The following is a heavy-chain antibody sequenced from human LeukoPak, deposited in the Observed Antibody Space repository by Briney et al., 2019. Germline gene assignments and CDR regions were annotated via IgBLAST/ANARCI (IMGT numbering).Heavy chain of an antibody. CDR3: ARDRHPYYKSPNYFDY. J-gene: IGHJ4*02. V-gene: IGHV4-59*01. CDR2: IYYSGST. D-gene: IGHD3-10*01. Sequence: PSETLSLTCTVSGGSISSYYWSWIRQPPGKGLEWIGYIYYSGSTNYNPSLKSRVTISVDTSKNQFSLKLSSVTAADTAVYYCARDRHPYYKSPNYFDYWGQGTLVTVSS. CDR1: GGSISSYY.